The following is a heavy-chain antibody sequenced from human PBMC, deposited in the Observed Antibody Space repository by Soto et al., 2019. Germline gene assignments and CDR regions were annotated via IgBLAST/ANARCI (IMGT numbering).Heavy chain of an antibody. V-gene: IGHV3-7*05. J-gene: IGHJ5*01. CDR3: ARAGAPGSTDS. CDR2: INQDGSEK. D-gene: IGHD6-13*01. CDR1: GFTFSSYW. Sequence: VGSLRLSCAASGFTFSSYWMSWVRQAPGKGLEWVANINQDGSEKYHVDSMQGRFAISRDNAKNSLSLQMNSLRAEDTPVYYCARAGAPGSTDSWGEGTLVTASS.